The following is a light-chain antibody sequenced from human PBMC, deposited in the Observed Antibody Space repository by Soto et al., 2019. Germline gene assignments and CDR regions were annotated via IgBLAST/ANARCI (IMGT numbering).Light chain of an antibody. CDR3: TSYTTSSTLEV. CDR1: SSDVGGYNY. J-gene: IGLJ2*01. CDR2: EVS. Sequence: QSVLTQPASVSVSPGQSITISCTGTSSDVGGYNYVSWYQQHPGKAPKLMIYEVSNRPSGVSNRFSGSKFGNTASLTISWLQAEDEADYYCTSYTTSSTLEVFGGGTKVTVL. V-gene: IGLV2-14*01.